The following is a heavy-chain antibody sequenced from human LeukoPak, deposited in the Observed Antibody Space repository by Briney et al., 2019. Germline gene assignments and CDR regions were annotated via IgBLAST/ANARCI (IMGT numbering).Heavy chain of an antibody. D-gene: IGHD4-17*01. Sequence: GSSVKVSCKASGGTFSSCAISWVRQAPGQGLEWMGGIIPIFGTANYAQKFQGRVTITADESTSTAYMELSSLRSEDTAVYYCASSYGDYVLWVYWGQGTLVTVSS. J-gene: IGHJ4*02. V-gene: IGHV1-69*01. CDR2: IIPIFGTA. CDR1: GGTFSSCA. CDR3: ASSYGDYVLWVY.